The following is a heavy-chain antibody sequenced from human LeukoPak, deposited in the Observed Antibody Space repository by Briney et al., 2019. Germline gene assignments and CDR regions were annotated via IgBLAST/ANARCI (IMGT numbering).Heavy chain of an antibody. Sequence: GGSLRLSCAASGFTFSSYSMSWVRQAPGKGLEWVANIKQDGSEKYYVDSVKGRFTISRDNAKNSLYLQMNSLRAEDTAVYYCATGIRVGATSFDYWGQGTLVTVSS. D-gene: IGHD1-26*01. CDR2: IKQDGSEK. V-gene: IGHV3-7*01. CDR3: ATGIRVGATSFDY. CDR1: GFTFSSYS. J-gene: IGHJ4*02.